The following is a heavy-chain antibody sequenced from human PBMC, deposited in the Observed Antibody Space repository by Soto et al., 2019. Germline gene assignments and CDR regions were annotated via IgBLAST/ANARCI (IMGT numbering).Heavy chain of an antibody. CDR3: TTDSEDSSGYRFYYGMDG. D-gene: IGHD3-22*01. Sequence: GGSLRLSCAASGFTFSNAWMNWVRQAPGKGLEWVGRIKSKTDGGTTDYAAPVKGRFTISRDDSKNTLYLQMNSLKTEDTAVYYCTTDSEDSSGYRFYYGMDGWGKGTKVTVDS. V-gene: IGHV3-15*07. CDR1: GFTFSNAW. CDR2: IKSKTDGGTT. J-gene: IGHJ6*04.